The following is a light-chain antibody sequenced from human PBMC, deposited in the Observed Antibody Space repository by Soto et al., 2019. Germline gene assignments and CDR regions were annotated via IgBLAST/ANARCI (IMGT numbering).Light chain of an antibody. Sequence: QSVLTQPASVSGSPGQSITISCTGTSSDVGGYNYVSWYQQHPGKAPKLMIYDVSNRPSGVSNRFSGSKSGNTASLTISGLQAEDEADYYCSSYISSSTLVVFGGGTKLPVL. J-gene: IGLJ2*01. CDR2: DVS. V-gene: IGLV2-14*01. CDR1: SSDVGGYNY. CDR3: SSYISSSTLVV.